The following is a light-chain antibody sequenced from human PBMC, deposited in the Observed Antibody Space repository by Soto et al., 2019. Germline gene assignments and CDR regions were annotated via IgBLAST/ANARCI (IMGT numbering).Light chain of an antibody. V-gene: IGLV2-14*01. Sequence: QSALTQPASVSGSPGQSITVSCTGTSSDVGAYNYVSWYQQHPGKAPKLMIYDVSNRPSGVSNRFSGSKSGNTASLTISGLQAEYEADYYCSSFTSSGTYVFGAGTKVTVL. CDR1: SSDVGAYNY. CDR2: DVS. J-gene: IGLJ1*01. CDR3: SSFTSSGTYV.